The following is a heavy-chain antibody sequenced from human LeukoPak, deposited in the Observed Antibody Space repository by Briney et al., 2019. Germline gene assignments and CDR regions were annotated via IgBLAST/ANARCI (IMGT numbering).Heavy chain of an antibody. D-gene: IGHD2-21*02. CDR3: ARALLAYCGGDCYSGAFDT. V-gene: IGHV3-48*03. CDR2: ISTTGTTM. CDR1: GFTFGSYK. Sequence: GGSLRLSCAASGFTFGSYKMNWVRQVPGKGLEWVSYISTTGTTMKYADSVKGRFTISRDNAKNSLYLQMNSLRAEDTAVYYCARALLAYCGGDCYSGAFDTWGQGTMVTVSS. J-gene: IGHJ3*02.